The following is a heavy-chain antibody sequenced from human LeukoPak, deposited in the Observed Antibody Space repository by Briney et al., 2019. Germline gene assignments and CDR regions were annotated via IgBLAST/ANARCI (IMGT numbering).Heavy chain of an antibody. CDR3: ARDRVVRGVINYYYYYMDV. Sequence: SVKASCKASGGTFSSYAISWVRQAPGQGLEWMGRIIPIFGTANYAQKFQGRVTITTDESTSTAYMELSSLRSEDTAVYYCARDRVVRGVINYYYYYMDVWGKGTTVTVSS. CDR2: IIPIFGTA. CDR1: GGTFSSYA. D-gene: IGHD3-10*01. V-gene: IGHV1-69*05. J-gene: IGHJ6*03.